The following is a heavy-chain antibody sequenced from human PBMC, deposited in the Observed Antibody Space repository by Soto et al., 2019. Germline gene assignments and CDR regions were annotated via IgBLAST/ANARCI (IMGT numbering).Heavy chain of an antibody. CDR1: GFTFSSYE. Sequence: QPGGSLRLSCAASGFTFSSYEMNWVRQAPGKGLEWVSYISSSGSTIYYADSVKGRFTISRDNAKNSLYLQMNSLRAEDTAVYYCARASHSAVVISRVLYYGMDVWGQGTTVTVSS. V-gene: IGHV3-48*03. J-gene: IGHJ6*02. CDR3: ARASHSAVVISRVLYYGMDV. CDR2: ISSSGSTI. D-gene: IGHD3-22*01.